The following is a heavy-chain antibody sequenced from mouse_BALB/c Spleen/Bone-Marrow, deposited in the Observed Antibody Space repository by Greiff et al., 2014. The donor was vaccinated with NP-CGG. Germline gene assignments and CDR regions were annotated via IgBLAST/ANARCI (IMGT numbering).Heavy chain of an antibody. J-gene: IGHJ3*01. CDR2: ISYSGST. V-gene: IGHV3-2*02. Sequence: VQLKDSGPGLVKPSQSLSLTCTVTGYSITSDYAWNWIRQFPGNKLEWMGYISYSGSTSYNPSLKSRISITRDTSKNQFFLQLNSVTTEDTATYYCASRFDEAWFAYWGQGTLVTVSA. CDR3: ASRFDEAWFAY. CDR1: GYSITSDYA. D-gene: IGHD2-14*01.